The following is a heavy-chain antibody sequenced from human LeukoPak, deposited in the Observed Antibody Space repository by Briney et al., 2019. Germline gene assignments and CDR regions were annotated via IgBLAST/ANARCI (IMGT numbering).Heavy chain of an antibody. J-gene: IGHJ4*02. CDR3: ASRGGTYSRSLDY. D-gene: IGHD1-26*01. Sequence: PGGSLRLSCAASGFTFSNAWMSWVRQAPGKGLEWIGEINHSGSTNYNPSLKNRVTISVDTSKNQFSLKLSSVTAADTAVYYCASRGGTYSRSLDYWGQGTLVTVSS. V-gene: IGHV4-34*01. CDR1: GFTFSNAW. CDR2: INHSGST.